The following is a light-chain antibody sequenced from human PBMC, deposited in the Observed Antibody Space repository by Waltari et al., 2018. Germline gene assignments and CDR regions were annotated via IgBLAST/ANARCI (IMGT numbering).Light chain of an antibody. CDR2: RNN. CDR1: NNNVGDQG. J-gene: IGLJ3*02. CDR3: SAWDSSLSASV. Sequence: QAGLTQPPSVSKGLRQTATLTCTRNNNNVGDQGTAWLQQHQGHPPKLLSHRNNNRPSGISERFSASRAGNTASLTITGLQPEDEADYDCSAWDSSLSASVFGGGTKLAVL. V-gene: IGLV10-54*01.